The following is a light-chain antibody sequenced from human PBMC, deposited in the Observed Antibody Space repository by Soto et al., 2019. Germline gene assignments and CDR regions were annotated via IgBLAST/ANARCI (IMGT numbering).Light chain of an antibody. CDR3: AAWDDSLNGWV. Sequence: QSVLTQPPSASGTPGQRVIISFSGSSSNIGSNTVNWYQQLPGTAPKLLIYSNDQRPSGVPDRFSASKSGTAASLAISGLQSEVEADYYCAAWDDSLNGWVFGGGTKLTVL. V-gene: IGLV1-44*01. J-gene: IGLJ3*02. CDR1: SSNIGSNT. CDR2: SND.